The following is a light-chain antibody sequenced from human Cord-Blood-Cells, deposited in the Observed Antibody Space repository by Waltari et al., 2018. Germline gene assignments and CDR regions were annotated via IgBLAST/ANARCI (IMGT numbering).Light chain of an antibody. CDR2: SNT. CDR3: AAWDDSLNGGSYV. CDR1: SHKLRSTA. V-gene: IGLV1-44*01. J-gene: IGLJ1*01. Sequence: QFVLTPHPSASGTAGPQLPIPCSGSSHKLRSTAVTRDPPLPGTAPKLPIYSNTQRPSGVPDRFSGSKSGTSASLAISGLQSEDEADYYCAAWDDSLNGGSYVFGTGTKVTVL.